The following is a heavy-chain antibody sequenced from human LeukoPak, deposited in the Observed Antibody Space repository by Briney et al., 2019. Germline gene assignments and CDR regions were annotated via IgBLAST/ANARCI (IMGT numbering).Heavy chain of an antibody. CDR2: ISISSSTI. D-gene: IGHD6-13*01. V-gene: IGHV3-48*01. CDR1: GFTFSSYS. CDR3: ARDEKQPYSSSRPIVPGMDV. Sequence: PGGSLRLSCAASGFTFSSYSMNWVRQAPGKGLEWVSYISISSSTIYYADFVKGRFTISRDDAKNSLYLQMNSLRAEDTAVYYCARDEKQPYSSSRPIVPGMDVWGQGTTVTVSS. J-gene: IGHJ6*02.